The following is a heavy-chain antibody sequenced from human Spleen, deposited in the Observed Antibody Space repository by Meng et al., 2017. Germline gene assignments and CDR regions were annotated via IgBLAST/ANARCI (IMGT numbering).Heavy chain of an antibody. Sequence: QVQRQQWGAGLLTPSETLSLTCVVSGGFFSDYYWSWIRQPPGKGLEWIGEINHSGSTNYNQSLESRATISVDTSQNNLSLKLSSETAADSAVYYCARGPTTMAHDFDYWGQGTLVTVSS. V-gene: IGHV4-34*01. J-gene: IGHJ4*02. CDR3: ARGPTTMAHDFDY. CDR1: GGFFSDYY. D-gene: IGHD4-11*01. CDR2: INHSGST.